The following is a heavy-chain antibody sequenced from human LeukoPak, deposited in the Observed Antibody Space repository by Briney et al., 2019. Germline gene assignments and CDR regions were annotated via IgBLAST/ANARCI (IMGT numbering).Heavy chain of an antibody. J-gene: IGHJ4*02. Sequence: GGSLRLSCAASGFTLSSYTMNWVRQAPGKGLEWVSYITSSSSTIYYADSVKGRFTISRDNAKNSLYLQMNSLRVEDTAIYYCATSGSYRFDYWGQGTLVTVSS. V-gene: IGHV3-48*01. CDR3: ATSGSYRFDY. CDR1: GFTLSSYT. CDR2: ITSSSSTI. D-gene: IGHD1-26*01.